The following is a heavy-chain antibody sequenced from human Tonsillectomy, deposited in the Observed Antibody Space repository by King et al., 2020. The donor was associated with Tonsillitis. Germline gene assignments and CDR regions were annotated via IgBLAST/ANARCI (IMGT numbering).Heavy chain of an antibody. CDR3: AREGLYYYDSSGYYRNYYYYYGMDV. CDR2: ISAYNGNT. CDR1: GYTFTSYG. V-gene: IGHV1-18*01. D-gene: IGHD3-22*01. Sequence: QLVQSGAEVKKPGASVKVSCKASGYTFTSYGISWVRQAPGQGLEWMGWISAYNGNTNYAQKLQGRVTMTADTSTRTAYMELRSLRSDDPAVYYCAREGLYYYDSSGYYRNYYYYYGMDVWGQGTTVTVSS. J-gene: IGHJ6*02.